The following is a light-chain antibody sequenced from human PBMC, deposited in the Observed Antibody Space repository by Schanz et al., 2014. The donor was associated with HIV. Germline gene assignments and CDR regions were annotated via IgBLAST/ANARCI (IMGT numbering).Light chain of an antibody. CDR1: NSNIGNHY. CDR3: ATWDDTLPGPV. V-gene: IGLV1-47*01. Sequence: QSVLTQPPSASGTPGQRVTISCSGSNSNIGNHYVYWYQQLPGTAPELLIYRNNQRPSGVPDRFSGSKSVTSASLAISGLRSEDEADYYCATWDDTLPGPVFGGGTKLTVL. CDR2: RNN. J-gene: IGLJ2*01.